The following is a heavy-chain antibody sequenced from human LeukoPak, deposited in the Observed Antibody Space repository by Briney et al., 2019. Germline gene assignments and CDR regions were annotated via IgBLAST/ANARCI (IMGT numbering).Heavy chain of an antibody. V-gene: IGHV5-51*01. CDR3: AMTFSGSYYGPTNNWFDP. D-gene: IGHD1-26*01. CDR1: GYSFTNYW. J-gene: IGHJ5*02. Sequence: HGESLKISCKGSGYSFTNYWIGWVRQMPGKGLEWMGIIYPGDSDTRYSPSFQGQVTISADKSISTAYLQWSSLKASDTAMYYCAMTFSGSYYGPTNNWFDPWGQGTLVTVSS. CDR2: IYPGDSDT.